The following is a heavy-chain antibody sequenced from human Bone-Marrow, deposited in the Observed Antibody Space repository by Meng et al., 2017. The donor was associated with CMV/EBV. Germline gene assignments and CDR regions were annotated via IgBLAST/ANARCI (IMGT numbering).Heavy chain of an antibody. J-gene: IGHJ4*02. D-gene: IGHD6-13*01. CDR3: ARQDSSSWYYYFDH. CDR2: ISWNGNDI. CDR1: GLTLDDYA. V-gene: IGHV3-9*01. Sequence: GGSLRLSCAASGLTLDDYAMGWVRQAPGKGLEWVSGISWNGNDIGYADSVRGRFTISRDNAKNSLYLQMNSLRTEDTAFYYCARQDSSSWYYYFDHWGQGTLVTVSS.